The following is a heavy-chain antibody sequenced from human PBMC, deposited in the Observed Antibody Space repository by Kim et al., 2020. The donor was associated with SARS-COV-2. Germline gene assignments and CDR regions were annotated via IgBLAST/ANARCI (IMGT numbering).Heavy chain of an antibody. J-gene: IGHJ4*02. CDR1: GFTFDDYA. CDR3: AKDDSGYDLSYFDY. CDR2: ISWNSGSI. D-gene: IGHD5-12*01. V-gene: IGHV3-9*01. Sequence: GGSLRLSCAASGFTFDDYAMHWVRQAPGKGLEWVSGISWNSGSIGYADSVKGRFTISRDNAKNSLYLQMNSLRAEDTALYYCAKDDSGYDLSYFDYWGQGTLVTVSS.